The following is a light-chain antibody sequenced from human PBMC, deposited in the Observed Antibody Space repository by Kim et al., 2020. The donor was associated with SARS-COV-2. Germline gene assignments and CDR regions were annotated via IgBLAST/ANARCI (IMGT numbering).Light chain of an antibody. CDR2: FAS. V-gene: IGKV1-13*02. Sequence: AIQLTQSPSSLSASVGDRVTLTCRTSQDINSALARYQLKPGKAPKLLIYFASTLESGVPSRFSGSGSGTDFTLTISSLQPEDVATYCCQQFHTYPLTFGGGTKVDIK. CDR1: QDINSA. J-gene: IGKJ4*01. CDR3: QQFHTYPLT.